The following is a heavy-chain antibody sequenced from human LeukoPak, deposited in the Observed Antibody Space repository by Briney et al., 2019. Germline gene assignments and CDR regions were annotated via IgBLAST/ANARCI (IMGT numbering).Heavy chain of an antibody. D-gene: IGHD2-15*01. V-gene: IGHV4-59*01. CDR3: ARVLVVVAATAIWFDP. Sequence: SETLSLTCTVSGGSLSRYYWSWIPQPPGKGLEWIGYIYYSGSTNCNPSLKSRVTISVDTSKNQFSLKLSSVTAADTAVYYCARVLVVVAATAIWFDPWGQGTLVTVSS. J-gene: IGHJ5*02. CDR1: GGSLSRYY. CDR2: IYYSGST.